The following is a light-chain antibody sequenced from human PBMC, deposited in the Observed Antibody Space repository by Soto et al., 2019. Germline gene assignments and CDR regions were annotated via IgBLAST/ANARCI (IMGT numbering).Light chain of an antibody. J-gene: IGKJ1*01. CDR3: QQYNWPPAWT. Sequence: EVVMRQSPATLSVSPGEGATLSCRASQSVSSNLAWYQQKPGQAPRLLIYGASTRATGIPARFSGSGSGTEFTLTISSLQSEDFAVYYCQQYNWPPAWTFGQGTKVDIK. CDR1: QSVSSN. V-gene: IGKV3-15*01. CDR2: GAS.